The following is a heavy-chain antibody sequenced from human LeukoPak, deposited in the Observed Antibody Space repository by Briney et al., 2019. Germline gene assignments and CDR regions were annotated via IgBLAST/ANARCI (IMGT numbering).Heavy chain of an antibody. V-gene: IGHV3-23*01. CDR3: AKERREQSRDNYFDY. J-gene: IGHJ4*02. CDR2: ISGSGITT. CDR1: GFTFSNYA. Sequence: GGSLRLSCVASGFTFSNYAMSWVRLAPGRGVEWVSVISGSGITTFYADSVKGRFTISRDNSKNTLYLQMNSLRAEDTAVCYCAKERREQSRDNYFDYWGQGTLVTVSS. D-gene: IGHD1-26*01.